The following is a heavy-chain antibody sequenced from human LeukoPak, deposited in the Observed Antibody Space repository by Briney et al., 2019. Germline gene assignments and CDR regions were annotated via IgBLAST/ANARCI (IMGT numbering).Heavy chain of an antibody. CDR1: GGSISSYY. CDR2: IYTSGST. D-gene: IGHD3-9*01. J-gene: IGHJ3*02. CDR3: ARAFVPYYDILTGYYKHPIDAFDI. Sequence: SETLSLTCTVSGGSISSYYWSWIRRPAGKGLEWIGRIYTSGSTNYNPYLRSRVTMSVDTSKNQFSLKLSSVTAADTAVYYCARAFVPYYDILTGYYKHPIDAFDIWGPGTMVTVSS. V-gene: IGHV4-4*07.